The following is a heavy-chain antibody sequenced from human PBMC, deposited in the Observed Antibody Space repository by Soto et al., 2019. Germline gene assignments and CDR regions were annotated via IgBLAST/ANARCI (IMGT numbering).Heavy chain of an antibody. D-gene: IGHD3-9*01. J-gene: IGHJ4*02. V-gene: IGHV1-18*01. CDR2: INPVNGNT. CDR1: GYSFTSYA. Sequence: ASVKVSCKASGYSFTSYAIHWVRQAPGQGLEWMGWINPVNGNTNYSQKLQGRVTMTTDTSTSTAYMELRSLRSDDTAVYYCARAVGSIFDILTGNDYWGQGTLVTVSS. CDR3: ARAVGSIFDILTGNDY.